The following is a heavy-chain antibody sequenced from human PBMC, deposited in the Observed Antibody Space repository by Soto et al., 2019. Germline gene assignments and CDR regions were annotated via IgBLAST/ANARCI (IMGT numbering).Heavy chain of an antibody. V-gene: IGHV1-69*13. CDR2: IIPIFGTA. Sequence: SVKVSCKASGGTFSSYAISWVRQAPGQGLEWMGGIIPIFGTANYAQKFQGRVTITADESTSTAYMELSSLRSEDTAVYYCARRSMSYSSLINYYYYGMDVWGQGTKVTVSS. J-gene: IGHJ6*02. CDR3: ARRSMSYSSLINYYYYGMDV. CDR1: GGTFSSYA. D-gene: IGHD6-6*01.